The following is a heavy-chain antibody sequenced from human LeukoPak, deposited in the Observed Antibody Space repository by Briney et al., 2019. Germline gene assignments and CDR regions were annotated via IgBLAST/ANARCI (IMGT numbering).Heavy chain of an antibody. V-gene: IGHV4-34*11. CDR2: IYYSGST. CDR1: GGSFSGYY. CDR3: ARYVWGSYPTFEDY. D-gene: IGHD3-16*02. Sequence: PSETLSLTCAVYGGSFSGYYWSWIRQPPGKGLEWIGYIYYSGSTNYNPSLKSRVTISVDTSKKQLSLKLSSVTAADTAVYFCARYVWGSYPTFEDYWGQGTLVTVSS. J-gene: IGHJ4*02.